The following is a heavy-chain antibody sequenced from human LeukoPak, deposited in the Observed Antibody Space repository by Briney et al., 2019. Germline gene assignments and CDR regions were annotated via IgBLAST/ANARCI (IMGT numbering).Heavy chain of an antibody. Sequence: PGGSLRLSCAASGFTFSSYSMDWVRQAPGKGLEWVSYISSSSSTIYYADSVKGRFTISRDNAKNSLYLQMNSLRAEDTAVYYCARDAHSSGWYVPVDYWGQGTLVTVSS. CDR3: ARDAHSSGWYVPVDY. V-gene: IGHV3-48*04. D-gene: IGHD6-19*01. CDR1: GFTFSSYS. CDR2: ISSSSSTI. J-gene: IGHJ4*02.